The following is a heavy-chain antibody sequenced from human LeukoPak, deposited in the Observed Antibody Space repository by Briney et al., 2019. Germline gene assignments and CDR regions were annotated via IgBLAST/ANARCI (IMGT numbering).Heavy chain of an antibody. CDR3: ARGGRYAYFLDY. V-gene: IGHV3-74*01. CDR2: IKSDGSST. Sequence: GGSLRLSCAASGFIFSDYWMHWVRQGPGKGQVWVSRIKSDGSSTSYAESVKGRFTISRDNAKNTVYVHMNSLRDEDTAVYYCARGGRYAYFLDYWGQGTLVTVSS. D-gene: IGHD3-16*01. J-gene: IGHJ4*02. CDR1: GFIFSDYW.